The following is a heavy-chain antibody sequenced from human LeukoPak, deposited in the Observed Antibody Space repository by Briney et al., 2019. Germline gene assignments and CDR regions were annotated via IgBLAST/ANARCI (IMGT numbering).Heavy chain of an antibody. CDR1: GFTVSSNY. CDR3: ARDRGIAAAGPGGYYYGMDV. D-gene: IGHD6-13*01. CDR2: IYRDGST. V-gene: IGHV3-53*01. Sequence: GGSLRLSCAASGFTVSSNYMNWVRQAPGMGLEWVSVIYRDGSTYYTDSVKGRFTISRDNSKNTVYLQMHSLRAEDTAVYYCARDRGIAAAGPGGYYYGMDVWGQGTTVTVSS. J-gene: IGHJ6*02.